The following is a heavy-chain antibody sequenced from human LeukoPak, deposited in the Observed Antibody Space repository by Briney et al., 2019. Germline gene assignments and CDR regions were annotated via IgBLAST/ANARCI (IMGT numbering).Heavy chain of an antibody. CDR1: GITSSDNF. J-gene: IGHJ2*01. CDR3: ARARGQYGDFGGYFDL. V-gene: IGHV3-11*06. Sequence: GGSLRLSCAASGITSSDNFMSWIRQAPGKGLEWVSSISSSSSYIYYADSVKGRFTISRDNSKNKVYLQMNSLRAEDTAVYYCARARGQYGDFGGYFDLWGRGTLVTVSS. D-gene: IGHD4-23*01. CDR2: ISSSSSYI.